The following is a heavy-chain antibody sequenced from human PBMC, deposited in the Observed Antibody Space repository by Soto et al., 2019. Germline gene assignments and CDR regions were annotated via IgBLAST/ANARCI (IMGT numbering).Heavy chain of an antibody. Sequence: GSLRLSCAASGFTISSNYMSWVRQAPGKGLVWVSRINSDGSSTSYADSVKGRFTISRDNAKNTLYLQMNSLRAEDTAVYYCAIRASYYDSSGYFDYWGQGTLVTVSS. CDR1: GFTISSNY. CDR2: INSDGSST. J-gene: IGHJ4*02. CDR3: AIRASYYDSSGYFDY. V-gene: IGHV3-74*01. D-gene: IGHD3-22*01.